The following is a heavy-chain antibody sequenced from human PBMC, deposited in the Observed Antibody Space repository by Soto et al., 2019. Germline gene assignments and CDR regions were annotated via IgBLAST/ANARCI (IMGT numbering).Heavy chain of an antibody. V-gene: IGHV1-3*01. CDR1: GYTFSTYS. J-gene: IGHJ5*02. Sequence: GASVKVSCKASGYTFSTYSMHWVRQAPGQRLEWMGWINAGNGNTKYSQSFQGRVTITRDTSARTAYMELSSLSSEDTAVYYCARYDCSGGSCYSPWFDPWGQGTLVTVSS. D-gene: IGHD2-15*01. CDR2: INAGNGNT. CDR3: ARYDCSGGSCYSPWFDP.